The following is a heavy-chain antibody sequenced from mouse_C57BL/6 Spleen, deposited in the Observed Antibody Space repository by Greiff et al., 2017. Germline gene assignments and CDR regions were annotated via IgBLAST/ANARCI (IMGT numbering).Heavy chain of an antibody. J-gene: IGHJ2*01. CDR2: INYDGSST. CDR1: GFTFSDYY. Sequence: EVKLVESEGGLVQPGRSMKLSCTASGFTFSDYYMAWVRQVPEKGLEWVANINYDGSSTYYLDSLKSRFIISRDNAKNILYLQMSSLKSEDTATYYCARDGATYPFDYWGQVTTLTVSS. V-gene: IGHV5-16*01. D-gene: IGHD5-1*01. CDR3: ARDGATYPFDY.